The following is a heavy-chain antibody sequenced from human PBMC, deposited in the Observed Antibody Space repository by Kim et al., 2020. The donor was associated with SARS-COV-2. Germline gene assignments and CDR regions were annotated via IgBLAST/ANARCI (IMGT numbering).Heavy chain of an antibody. D-gene: IGHD3-10*01. V-gene: IGHV4-59*01. CDR2: IYYSGST. Sequence: SETLSLTCTVSGGSISSYYWSWIRQPPGKGLEWIGYIYYSGSTNYNPSLKSRVTISVDTSKNQFSLKLSSVTAADTAVYYCARERLEGYYYGSGSYLNAFDIWGQGTMVTVSS. CDR3: ARERLEGYYYGSGSYLNAFDI. CDR1: GGSISSYY. J-gene: IGHJ3*02.